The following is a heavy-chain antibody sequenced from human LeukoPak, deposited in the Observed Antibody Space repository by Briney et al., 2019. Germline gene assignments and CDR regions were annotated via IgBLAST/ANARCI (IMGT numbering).Heavy chain of an antibody. CDR1: GFTFSSYS. CDR3: AKDSVVVPAAPYGMDV. D-gene: IGHD2-2*01. V-gene: IGHV3-21*04. Sequence: GGSLRLSCAASGFTFSSYSMTWVRQAPGKGLEWVSSISSSSSYIYYADSVKGRFTISRDIPKNTLYLRMNSLRADDTAVYYCAKDSVVVPAAPYGMDVWGQGTTVTVSS. CDR2: ISSSSSYI. J-gene: IGHJ6*02.